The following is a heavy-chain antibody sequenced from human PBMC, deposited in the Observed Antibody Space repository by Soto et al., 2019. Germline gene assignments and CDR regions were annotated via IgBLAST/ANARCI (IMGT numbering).Heavy chain of an antibody. J-gene: IGHJ4*02. Sequence: GASVKVSCKVSGYTLTELSMHWVRQAPGKGLEWMGGFDPEDGETIYAQKFQGRVTMTEDTSTDTAYMELSSLRSEDTAVYYCATAASLRYFDWLPDYWGQGTLVIVSS. CDR3: ATAASLRYFDWLPDY. CDR2: FDPEDGET. V-gene: IGHV1-24*01. D-gene: IGHD3-9*01. CDR1: GYTLTELS.